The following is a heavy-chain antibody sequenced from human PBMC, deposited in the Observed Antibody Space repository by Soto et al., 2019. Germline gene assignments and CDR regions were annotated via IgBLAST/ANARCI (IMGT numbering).Heavy chain of an antibody. Sequence: QVQLVESGGGVVQPGRSLRLSCAASGFTFSSYGMHWVRQAPGKGLEWVAVISYDGSNKYYAGSVKGRFTISRDNSKNTLYLQMNSLRAEDTGVYYCAKEMGRLLWSTGMDVWGKGTTVTVSS. CDR1: GFTFSSYG. CDR2: ISYDGSNK. D-gene: IGHD3-10*01. CDR3: AKEMGRLLWSTGMDV. V-gene: IGHV3-30*18. J-gene: IGHJ6*03.